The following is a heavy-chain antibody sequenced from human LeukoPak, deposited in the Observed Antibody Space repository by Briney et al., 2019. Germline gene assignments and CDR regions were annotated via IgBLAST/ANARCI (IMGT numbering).Heavy chain of an antibody. CDR1: GYTFSTYY. J-gene: IGHJ4*02. V-gene: IGHV1-46*03. D-gene: IGHD5-12*01. CDR3: TREGTGYSGYDYSY. Sequence: GASVKVSCKXSGYTFSTYYLHWVRQAPGQGLEWMGIINPSGGSTTYAQKFQGRVTMTRDTSTTTVYMELSSLRSDDTAVYYCTREGTGYSGYDYSYWGQGTLVTVSS. CDR2: INPSGGST.